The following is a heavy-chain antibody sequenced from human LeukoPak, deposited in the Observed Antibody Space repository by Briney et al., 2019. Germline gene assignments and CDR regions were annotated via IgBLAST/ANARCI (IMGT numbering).Heavy chain of an antibody. CDR1: GFIFNNNT. CDR3: ARAGGNYYYYMDV. V-gene: IGHV3-21*01. Sequence: GGSLRLSCAASGFIFNNNTMNWVRQAPGKGLEWVSSISSSSSYIYYADSVKGRFTISRDNAKNSLYLQMNSLRAEDTAVYYCARAGGNYYYYMDVWGKGTTVTVSS. J-gene: IGHJ6*03. CDR2: ISSSSSYI.